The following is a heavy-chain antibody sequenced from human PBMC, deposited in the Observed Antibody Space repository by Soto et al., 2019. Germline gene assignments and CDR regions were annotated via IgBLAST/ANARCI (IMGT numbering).Heavy chain of an antibody. J-gene: IGHJ4*02. D-gene: IGHD1-26*01. CDR1: GASVSSNYYS. CDR2: IYNGGST. V-gene: IGHV4-30-4*01. Sequence: SETLSLTCTVSGASVSSNYYSWSWIRQPPGRDLEWIGHIYNGGSTYSNPSLNSRVTVSLDTSKNQFSLNLNSVTAADTAVYYCARGPSGDKVDYWGQGTLVTVSS. CDR3: ARGPSGDKVDY.